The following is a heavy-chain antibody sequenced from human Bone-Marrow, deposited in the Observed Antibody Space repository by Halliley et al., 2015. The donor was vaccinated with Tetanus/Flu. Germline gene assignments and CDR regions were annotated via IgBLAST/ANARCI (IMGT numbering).Heavy chain of an antibody. D-gene: IGHD6-19*01. Sequence: EGLEWIGYINHSGSTKYNSSLQSRVPISADSAKNQFSLKLTSVTAADTAVYYCASGLSKFDPWGQGTLVTVSS. CDR3: ASGLSKFDP. V-gene: IGHV4-59*01. CDR2: INHSGST. J-gene: IGHJ5*02.